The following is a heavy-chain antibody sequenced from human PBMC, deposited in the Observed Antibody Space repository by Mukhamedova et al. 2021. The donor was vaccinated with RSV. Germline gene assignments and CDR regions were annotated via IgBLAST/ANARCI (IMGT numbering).Heavy chain of an antibody. V-gene: IGHV1-18*01. CDR3: ARGSPNYYGSGRDDY. CDR2: ISAYNGNT. Sequence: SWVRQAPGQGLEWMGWISAYNGNTNYAQKLQGRVTMTTDTSTSTAYMELRSLRSDDTAVHYCARGSPNYYGSGRDDYWGQGTLVTV. J-gene: IGHJ4*02. D-gene: IGHD3-10*01.